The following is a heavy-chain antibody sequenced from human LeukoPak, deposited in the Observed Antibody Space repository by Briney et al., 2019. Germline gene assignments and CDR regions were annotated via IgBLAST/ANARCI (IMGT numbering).Heavy chain of an antibody. CDR1: GYTVSSYA. CDR3: AIRCSGGSCSRSYYFDY. Sequence: SVKVSCKASGYTVSSYAMQWVRQAPGQRLEWMGWVNAGNGDTKYAQKFQGRVTITRDTAASTAYMDLISLRSEDTAVYYCAIRCSGGSCSRSYYFDYWGQGTLVTVSS. CDR2: VNAGNGDT. V-gene: IGHV1-3*01. J-gene: IGHJ4*02. D-gene: IGHD2-15*01.